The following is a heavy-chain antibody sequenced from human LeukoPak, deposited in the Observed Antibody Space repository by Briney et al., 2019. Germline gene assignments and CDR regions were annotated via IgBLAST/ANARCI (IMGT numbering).Heavy chain of an antibody. J-gene: IGHJ4*02. CDR3: AREAAAAGENHFDY. CDR2: IYTSGST. Sequence: SETLSFTCTVSGGSISSYYWSWIRQPPGKGLEWIGRIYTSGSTNYNPSLKSRVTMSVDTSKNQFSLKLSSVTAADTAVYYCAREAAAAGENHFDYWGQGTLVTVSS. V-gene: IGHV4-4*07. CDR1: GGSISSYY. D-gene: IGHD6-13*01.